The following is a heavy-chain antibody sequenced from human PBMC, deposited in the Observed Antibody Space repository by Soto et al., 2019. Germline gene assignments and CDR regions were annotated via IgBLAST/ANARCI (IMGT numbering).Heavy chain of an antibody. CDR3: ARESRSSWYWFDP. CDR1: GYTFTGYY. Sequence: GASVKVACKASGYTFTGYYMHWVRQAPGQGLEWMGWINPNSGGTNYAQKFQGRVTMTRDTSISTAYMELSRLRSDDTAVYYCARESRSSWYWFDPWGQGTLGTVSS. D-gene: IGHD6-13*01. CDR2: INPNSGGT. V-gene: IGHV1-2*02. J-gene: IGHJ5*02.